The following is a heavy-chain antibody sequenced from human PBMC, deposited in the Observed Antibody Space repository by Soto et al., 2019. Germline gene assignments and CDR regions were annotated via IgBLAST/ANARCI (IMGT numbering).Heavy chain of an antibody. V-gene: IGHV3-33*01. CDR3: ASDISLSVTKDAFDI. J-gene: IGHJ3*02. CDR1: GFTFSSYG. D-gene: IGHD4-17*01. Sequence: QVQLVESGGGVVQPGRSLRLSCAASGFTFSSYGMHWVRQAPGKGLEWVAVIWYDGSNKYYADSVKGRFTISRDNSKNTLYLQMNSLRAEDTAVYYCASDISLSVTKDAFDIWGQGTMVTVSS. CDR2: IWYDGSNK.